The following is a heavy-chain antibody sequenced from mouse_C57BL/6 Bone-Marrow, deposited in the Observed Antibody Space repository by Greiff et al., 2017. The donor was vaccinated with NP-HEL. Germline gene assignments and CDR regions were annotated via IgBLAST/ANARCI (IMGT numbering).Heavy chain of an antibody. J-gene: IGHJ3*01. CDR1: GYTFTSYW. Sequence: QVQLKQPGAELVRPGTSVKLSCKASGYTFTSYWMHWVKQRPGQGLEWIGVIDPSDSYTNYNQKFKGKATLTVDTSSSTAYMQLSSLTSEDSAVYYCARSGAYWGQGTLVTVSA. D-gene: IGHD3-1*01. CDR3: ARSGAY. CDR2: IDPSDSYT. V-gene: IGHV1-59*01.